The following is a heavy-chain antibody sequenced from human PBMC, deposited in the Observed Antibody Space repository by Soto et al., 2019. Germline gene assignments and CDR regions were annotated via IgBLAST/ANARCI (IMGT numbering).Heavy chain of an antibody. Sequence: DSVKVSCNASGYTFTSYSMHWVRQAPGQRLEWMGWINAGNGNTKYSQKFQGRVTITRDTSASTAYMELSSLRSEDTAVHYCARGGSGSYYVYFDYWGQGTLVTVSS. J-gene: IGHJ4*02. V-gene: IGHV1-3*01. CDR1: GYTFTSYS. CDR2: INAGNGNT. CDR3: ARGGSGSYYVYFDY. D-gene: IGHD1-26*01.